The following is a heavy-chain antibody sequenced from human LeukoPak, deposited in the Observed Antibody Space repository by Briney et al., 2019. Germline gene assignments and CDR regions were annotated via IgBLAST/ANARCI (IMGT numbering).Heavy chain of an antibody. D-gene: IGHD1-26*01. V-gene: IGHV4-61*01. CDR3: ARDREWELQSSRYFDY. Sequence: PSETLSLTCTVSGGSVSSGNYYWSWIRQPPGKGLEWIGYIYYSGSTYYYNPSLESRVTISLDTSKNQFSLKLNSLTAADTAVYYCARDREWELQSSRYFDYWGQGTLVTVSS. CDR1: GGSVSSGNYY. J-gene: IGHJ4*02. CDR2: IYYSGSTY.